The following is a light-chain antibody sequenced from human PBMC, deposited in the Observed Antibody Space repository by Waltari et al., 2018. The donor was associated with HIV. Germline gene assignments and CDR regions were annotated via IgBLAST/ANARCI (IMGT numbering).Light chain of an antibody. V-gene: IGKV1-39*01. CDR3: QQSYRTPLT. Sequence: DIQMTQSPSSLSASVGDSVTITCRASQTVINKVNWYQQKPGKAPKVLIFDSSTLQSGVPSRFSGSGSGTDFTLTISSLQPDDFASYCCQQSYRTPLTFGPGTKVDIK. CDR1: QTVINK. CDR2: DSS. J-gene: IGKJ3*01.